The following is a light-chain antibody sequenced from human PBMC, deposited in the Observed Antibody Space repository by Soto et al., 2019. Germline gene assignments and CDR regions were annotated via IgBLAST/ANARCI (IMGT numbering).Light chain of an antibody. J-gene: IGKJ1*01. V-gene: IGKV3-20*01. Sequence: EIVLTQSPGTLSLSPGERATLSYRASQSVSSSYLAWYQQKPGQAPRLLIYGASSRATGIPDRFSGSGSGTDFTLTISRLEPEDFAVYYCQQYGRWWMFGQGTKVEIK. CDR3: QQYGRWWM. CDR2: GAS. CDR1: QSVSSSY.